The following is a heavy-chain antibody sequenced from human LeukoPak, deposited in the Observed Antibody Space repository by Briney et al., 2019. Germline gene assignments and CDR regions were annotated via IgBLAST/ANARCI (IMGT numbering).Heavy chain of an antibody. J-gene: IGHJ4*02. CDR1: GGSFSAYY. CDR3: ARGEGSGWYCDY. Sequence: NASETLSLTCAVYGGSFSAYYWTWIRQPPGKGLEWIGEINHSGNANYNPSLESRVTISVDTSKNQFSLKLSSVTAADTAVYYCARGEGSGWYCDYWGQGTLVTVSS. D-gene: IGHD6-19*01. V-gene: IGHV4-34*01. CDR2: INHSGNA.